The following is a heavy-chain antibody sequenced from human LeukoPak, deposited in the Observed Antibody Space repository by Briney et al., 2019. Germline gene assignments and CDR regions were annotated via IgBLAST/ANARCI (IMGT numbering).Heavy chain of an antibody. D-gene: IGHD6-19*01. J-gene: IGHJ4*02. CDR1: EFIVSINY. CDR2: IYSRGDT. V-gene: IGHV3-53*01. CDR3: ARDPWRGYSSGWYFDY. Sequence: GGSLRLSCAASEFIVSINYMTWVRQAPGKGLEWVSLIYSRGDTKYADSVKGRFTISRDNAKNSLYLQMNSLRAEDTAVYYCARDPWRGYSSGWYFDYWGQGTLVTVSS.